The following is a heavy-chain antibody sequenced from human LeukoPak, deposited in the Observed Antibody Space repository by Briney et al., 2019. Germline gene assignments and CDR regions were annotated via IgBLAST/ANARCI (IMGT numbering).Heavy chain of an antibody. CDR3: ARERGSGSPTYYYYGMDV. D-gene: IGHD3-10*01. CDR2: MNPNSGNT. Sequence: ASVKVSCKASGYTFTGYYMHWVRQATGQGLEWMGWMNPNSGNTGYAQKFQGRVTMTRNTSISTAYMELSSLGSEDTAVYYCARERGSGSPTYYYYGMDVWGQGTTVTVSS. J-gene: IGHJ6*02. CDR1: GYTFTGYY. V-gene: IGHV1-8*02.